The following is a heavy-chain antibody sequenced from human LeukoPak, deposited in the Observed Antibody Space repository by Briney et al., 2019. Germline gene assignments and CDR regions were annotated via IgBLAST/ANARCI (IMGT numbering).Heavy chain of an antibody. CDR3: ARGGARQQLVENYFDY. J-gene: IGHJ4*02. D-gene: IGHD6-13*01. CDR1: GFTVSSNY. V-gene: IGHV3-53*01. CDR2: LYRGGST. Sequence: GGSLRLSCAASGFTVSSNYMSWVRQAPGKGLEWVSVLYRGGSTYYADSVKGRFTVSRDNSKKTLYLQMNSLRAEDTAVYYCARGGARQQLVENYFDYWGQGTLVTVSS.